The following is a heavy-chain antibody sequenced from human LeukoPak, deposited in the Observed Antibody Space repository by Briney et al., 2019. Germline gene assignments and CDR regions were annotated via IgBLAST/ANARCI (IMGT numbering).Heavy chain of an antibody. D-gene: IGHD6-13*01. Sequence: SETLSLTCTVSGGSISSSSYYWGWIRQPPGKGLEWIGSIYYSGSTYYNPSLKSRVTISVDTSKNQFSLKLSSVTAADTAVYYCARSSGYSSSGGLNWFDTSGQGTLVTVSS. CDR2: IYYSGST. CDR3: ARSSGYSSSGGLNWFDT. CDR1: GGSISSSSYY. V-gene: IGHV4-39*01. J-gene: IGHJ5*02.